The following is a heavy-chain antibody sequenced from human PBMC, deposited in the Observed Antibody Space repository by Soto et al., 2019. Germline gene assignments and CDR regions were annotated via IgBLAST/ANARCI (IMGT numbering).Heavy chain of an antibody. D-gene: IGHD3-22*01. Sequence: SVKVSCKASGGTFGSDAITWVRQAPVQGLEWVGRIIPIFGTTNYAQNLQGRVTISADKSTLSSYRELHSLTSDDTALYYCARDRTDSGYYTNWLDPWGQGTQVTVSS. J-gene: IGHJ5*02. CDR2: IIPIFGTT. CDR1: GGTFGSDA. CDR3: ARDRTDSGYYTNWLDP. V-gene: IGHV1-69*06.